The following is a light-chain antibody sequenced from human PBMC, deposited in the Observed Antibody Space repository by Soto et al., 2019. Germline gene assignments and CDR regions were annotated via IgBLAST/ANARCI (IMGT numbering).Light chain of an antibody. Sequence: QSVLTQPPSASVSPGQSVTISCTGTSSDVGGYNYVSWYQQHPGKAPPLMIYEVSKRPSGVPDRFSGSKSGNTASLTVSGLQAEDEADYYCSSYAGSKGVFGGGTKLTGL. CDR3: SSYAGSKGV. V-gene: IGLV2-8*01. CDR2: EVS. J-gene: IGLJ2*01. CDR1: SSDVGGYNY.